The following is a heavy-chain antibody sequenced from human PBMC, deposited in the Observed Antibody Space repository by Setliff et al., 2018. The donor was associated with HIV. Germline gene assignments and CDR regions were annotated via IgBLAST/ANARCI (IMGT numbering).Heavy chain of an antibody. CDR2: IKSKIDGETT. Sequence: GESLKISCSASGFTFNYAWMGWVRQAPGKGLEWVGRIKSKIDGETTDYAAPVKGRFAISRDDSENSLYLQMNSLKTEDTAVYYCARASPLYGGHSFPDFWGQGTLVTVSS. CDR3: ARASPLYGGHSFPDF. J-gene: IGHJ4*02. D-gene: IGHD4-17*01. V-gene: IGHV3-15*01. CDR1: GFTFNYAW.